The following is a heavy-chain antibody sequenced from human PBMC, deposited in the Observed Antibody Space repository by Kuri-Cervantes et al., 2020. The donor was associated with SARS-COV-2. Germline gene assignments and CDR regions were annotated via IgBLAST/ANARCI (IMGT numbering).Heavy chain of an antibody. V-gene: IGHV4-59*01. CDR1: AGSISSYY. CDR3: ARDTGTYCSDISCYGYYYYYGMDV. D-gene: IGHD2-2*01. J-gene: IGHJ6*02. CDR2: TSYSGNT. Sequence: PGSMCLSCTLSAGSISSYYWSWIRPPPGKVMEWIGSTSYSGNTNYNPTLKSRVTISVDTSKNQFSLRVCSVTAAATAVYYCARDTGTYCSDISCYGYYYYYGMDVWGQGTMVTVSS.